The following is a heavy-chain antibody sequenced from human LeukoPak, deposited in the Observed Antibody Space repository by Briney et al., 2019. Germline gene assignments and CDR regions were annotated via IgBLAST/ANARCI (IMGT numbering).Heavy chain of an antibody. J-gene: IGHJ4*02. CDR1: GFTFSSYE. D-gene: IGHD1-1*01. CDR2: ISSSSTTI. Sequence: GGSLRLSCAASGFTFSSYEMNWVRQGPGKGLEWVSYISSSSTTIYYADSVQGRFTISRDNAKNSLYLQMSALRDEDTAVYYCVRDAWPFGTYWGQGTLATVSP. V-gene: IGHV3-48*03. CDR3: VRDAWPFGTY.